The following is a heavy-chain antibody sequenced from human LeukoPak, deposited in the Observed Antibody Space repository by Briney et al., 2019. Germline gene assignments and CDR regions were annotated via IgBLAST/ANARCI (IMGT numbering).Heavy chain of an antibody. J-gene: IGHJ6*02. CDR3: ASVPHITMVRGVTNRYYYYYGMDV. CDR1: GGSISSYY. CDR2: IYYSGST. Sequence: KPSETLSLTCTVSGGSISSYYWSWIRQPPGKGLEWIGYIYYSGSTNYNPSLKSRVTISVDTSKNQFSLKLCSVTAADTAVYYCASVPHITMVRGVTNRYYYYYGMDVWGQGTTVTVSS. D-gene: IGHD3-10*01. V-gene: IGHV4-59*08.